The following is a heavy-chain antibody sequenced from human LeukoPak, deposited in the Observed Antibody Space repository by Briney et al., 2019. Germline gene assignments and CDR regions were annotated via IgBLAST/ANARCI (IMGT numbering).Heavy chain of an antibody. Sequence: PSETLSLTCTVSGGSISSSSYYWGWVRQPPGKGLEWIVSIYYRGSTYYNPSLKSRVTISVDTSKNQFSLKLSSVTAADTAVYYCARIPWIQLWLTAFDIWGQGTRVTVSS. V-gene: IGHV4-39*01. CDR3: ARIPWIQLWLTAFDI. CDR2: IYYRGST. D-gene: IGHD5-18*01. CDR1: GGSISSSSYY. J-gene: IGHJ3*02.